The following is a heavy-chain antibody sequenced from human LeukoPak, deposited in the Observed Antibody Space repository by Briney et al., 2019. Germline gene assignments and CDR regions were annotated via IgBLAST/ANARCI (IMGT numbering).Heavy chain of an antibody. CDR1: GFTLSSYW. V-gene: IGHV3-74*01. Sequence: GGSLRLSCAASGFTLSSYWMHWVRQAPGKGLVWVSRINGDGSTTTYVDSVKGRFTISRDNAKNTVYLQMNSLRVDDTAVYYCATVRSGSWDWFDPWGQGTLVTVSS. D-gene: IGHD3-10*01. J-gene: IGHJ5*02. CDR3: ATVRSGSWDWFDP. CDR2: INGDGSTT.